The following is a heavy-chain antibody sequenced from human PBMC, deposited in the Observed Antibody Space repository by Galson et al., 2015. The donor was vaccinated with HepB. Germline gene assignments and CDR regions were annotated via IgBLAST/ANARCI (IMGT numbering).Heavy chain of an antibody. CDR2: IYYSGIT. D-gene: IGHD3-10*01. CDR3: ARETRGSGVVDAFDI. Sequence: TLSLTCTVSGGSISSGGYYWSWIRQHPGKGLEWIGYIYYSGITYYNPSLKSRVTISVDTSKNQFSLKLSSVTAADTAVYYCARETRGSGVVDAFDIWGQGTMVTVSS. CDR1: GGSISSGGYY. J-gene: IGHJ3*02. V-gene: IGHV4-31*03.